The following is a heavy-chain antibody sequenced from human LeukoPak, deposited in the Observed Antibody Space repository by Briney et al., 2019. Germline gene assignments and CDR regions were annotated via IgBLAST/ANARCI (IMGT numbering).Heavy chain of an antibody. Sequence: GESLKIPLKRSGYSFTTYWHAWVPQIPGKGLEWGGIIEAGDSENMYSTSCQGQVTISPDKSISAAYLQWSSLKASGTATYYCARLSTTTIAARSNQGSFDYWGQGALVTVSS. D-gene: IGHD6-13*01. CDR3: ARLSTTTIAARSNQGSFDY. J-gene: IGHJ4*02. CDR1: GYSFTTYW. CDR2: IEAGDSEN. V-gene: IGHV5-51*01.